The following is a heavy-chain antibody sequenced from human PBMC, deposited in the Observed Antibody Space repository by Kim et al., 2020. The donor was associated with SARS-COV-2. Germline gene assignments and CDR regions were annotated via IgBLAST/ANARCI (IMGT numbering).Heavy chain of an antibody. D-gene: IGHD4-17*01. V-gene: IGHV1-2*02. J-gene: IGHJ5*01. CDR1: GYTFTGYY. CDR2: INPNSGDT. CDR3: ARISYNLGDYGGWADS. Sequence: APVKVSCKASGYTFTGYYMHWVRQAPGQGLEWMGWINPNSGDTKYAQKFKGRVTMTRDTAITTAHMELNSLRSDDTAVYYCARISYNLGDYGGWADSWGQGTLVTVSS.